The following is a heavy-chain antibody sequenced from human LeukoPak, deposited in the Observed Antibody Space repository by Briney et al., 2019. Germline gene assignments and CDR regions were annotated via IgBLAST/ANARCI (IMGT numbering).Heavy chain of an antibody. CDR2: ISGDGRST. J-gene: IGHJ6*02. Sequence: GGSLRLSCAASGFTFDDYAMHWVRQAPGKGLEWVSLISGDGRSTYFADSVKGRFTISRDNSKNSLYLQMNSLRTEDTALYYCAKGYDYYYYYGMDVWGQGTTVTVSS. CDR3: AKGYDYYYYYGMDV. V-gene: IGHV3-43*02. CDR1: GFTFDDYA. D-gene: IGHD2-2*01.